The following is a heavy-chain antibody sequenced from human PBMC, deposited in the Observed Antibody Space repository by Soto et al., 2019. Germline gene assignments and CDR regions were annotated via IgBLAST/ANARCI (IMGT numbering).Heavy chain of an antibody. CDR3: ARAPRGRWFDP. D-gene: IGHD3-10*01. J-gene: IGHJ5*02. CDR1: GGSVSSGSYY. Sequence: SETLSLTCTVSGGSVSSGSYYWSWIRQPPGKGLEWIGYIYYSGSTNYNPSLKSRVTISVDTSKNQFSLKLSSVTAADTAVYYCARAPRGRWFDPWGQGTLVTVSS. CDR2: IYYSGST. V-gene: IGHV4-61*01.